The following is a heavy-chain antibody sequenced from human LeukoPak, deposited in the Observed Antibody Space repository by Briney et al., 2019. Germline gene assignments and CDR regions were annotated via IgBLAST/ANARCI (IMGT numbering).Heavy chain of an antibody. CDR1: GGSISSGGYY. V-gene: IGHV4-39*07. Sequence: PSETLSLTCTVSGGSISSGGYYWSWIRQPPGKGLEWIASIYYSGSTYYNPSLKSRVTISVDTSKNQFSLKLSSVTAADTAVYYCARDAYGSGPFYWGQGTLVTVSS. CDR2: IYYSGST. D-gene: IGHD3-10*01. J-gene: IGHJ4*02. CDR3: ARDAYGSGPFY.